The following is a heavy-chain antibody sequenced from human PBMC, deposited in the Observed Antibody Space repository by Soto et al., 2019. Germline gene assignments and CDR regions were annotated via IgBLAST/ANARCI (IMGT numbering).Heavy chain of an antibody. Sequence: PSETLSLTCTVSGGSISSDAYYWSWIRQHPGKGLEWIGYIYYSRRTYYNPSLKSRVTISADTSKRQFSLKLYSVTAADTAVYYCARDYSSGNYPFDYWGQGTLVTVSS. CDR2: IYYSRRT. J-gene: IGHJ4*02. CDR1: GGSISSDAYY. CDR3: ARDYSSGNYPFDY. V-gene: IGHV4-31*03. D-gene: IGHD3-22*01.